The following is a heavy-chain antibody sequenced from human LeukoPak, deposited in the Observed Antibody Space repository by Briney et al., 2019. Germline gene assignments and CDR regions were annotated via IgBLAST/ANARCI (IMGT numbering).Heavy chain of an antibody. Sequence: GGSLRLSCAASGFAFSDYGMSWVRQVPGKGLGWVSGISWNGLVSSYADSVRGRFTISRDNGKGSMFLQMDSLRMEDSASYYCARSLRGREPVSWGQGILVTVSS. V-gene: IGHV3-20*04. CDR1: GFAFSDYG. J-gene: IGHJ5*02. CDR3: ARSLRGREPVS. CDR2: ISWNGLVS. D-gene: IGHD3-10*01.